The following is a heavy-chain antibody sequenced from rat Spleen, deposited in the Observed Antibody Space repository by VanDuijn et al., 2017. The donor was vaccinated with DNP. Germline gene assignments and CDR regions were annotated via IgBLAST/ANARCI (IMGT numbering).Heavy chain of an antibody. CDR1: GFSFRNYY. J-gene: IGHJ3*01. D-gene: IGHD4-3*01. Sequence: EVQLVESGGGLVQPGRSLKLSCAASGFSFRNYYMAWLRQAPQKGLEWVAIISHSDGTTYYSDSVRGRFTISRDNAKNTLYLQMNSLRSEDTATYYCTRGLGDYWGQGTLVTVSS. CDR2: ISHSDGTT. CDR3: TRGLGDY. V-gene: IGHV5S23*01.